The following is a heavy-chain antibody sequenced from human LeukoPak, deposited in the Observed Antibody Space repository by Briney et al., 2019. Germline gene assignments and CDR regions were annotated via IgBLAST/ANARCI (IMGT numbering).Heavy chain of an antibody. D-gene: IGHD4-17*01. CDR3: ARIGDYIRKYSQH. CDR1: GGSFSGYY. Sequence: SETLSLTCAVYGGSFSGYYWSWIRQPPGKGLEWIGEINHSGSTNYNPSLKSRVTISVDTSKNQFSLKLSSVTAADTAVYYCARIGDYIRKYSQHWGQGTLVTVSS. J-gene: IGHJ1*01. CDR2: INHSGST. V-gene: IGHV4-34*01.